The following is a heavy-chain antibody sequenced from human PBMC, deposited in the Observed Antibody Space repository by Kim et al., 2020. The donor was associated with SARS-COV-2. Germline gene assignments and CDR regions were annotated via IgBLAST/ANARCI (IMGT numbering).Heavy chain of an antibody. J-gene: IGHJ5*02. CDR3: AKVAPYYDILTGYSRWNWFDP. Sequence: GGSLRLSCAASGFTFSSYAMSWVRQAPGKGLEWVSAISGSGGSTYYADSVKGRFTISRDNSKNTLYLQMNSLRAEDTAVYYCAKVAPYYDILTGYSRWNWFDPWGQGTLVTVSS. D-gene: IGHD3-9*01. CDR1: GFTFSSYA. CDR2: ISGSGGST. V-gene: IGHV3-23*01.